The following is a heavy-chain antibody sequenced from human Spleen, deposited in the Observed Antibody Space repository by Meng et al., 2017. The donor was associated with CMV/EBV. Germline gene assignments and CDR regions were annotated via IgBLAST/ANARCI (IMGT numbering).Heavy chain of an antibody. CDR1: ADTFRSYT. J-gene: IGHJ5*02. CDR2: IIPMLRIA. V-gene: IGHV1-69*02. CDR3: AALPNSWFDP. Sequence: VCCKASADTFRSYTITWVRQAPGQGLEWMGRIIPMLRIANYAQKFQGRITITANTSTSTVYMELSSLRSDDTAVYYCAALPNSWFDPWGQGTLVTVSS.